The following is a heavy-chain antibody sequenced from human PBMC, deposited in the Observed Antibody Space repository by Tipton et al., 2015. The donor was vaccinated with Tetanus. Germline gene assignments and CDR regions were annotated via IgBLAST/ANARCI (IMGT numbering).Heavy chain of an antibody. V-gene: IGHV3-33*01. Sequence: CAASGFTFSSYGMHWVRQAPGKGLEWVAVIWYDGSNKYYADSVKGRFTISRDNSKNTLYLQMNSLRAEDTAVYYCARDRRYYGSGSSLDYWGQGTLVTVSS. CDR1: GFTFSSYG. J-gene: IGHJ4*02. CDR2: IWYDGSNK. CDR3: ARDRRYYGSGSSLDY. D-gene: IGHD3-10*01.